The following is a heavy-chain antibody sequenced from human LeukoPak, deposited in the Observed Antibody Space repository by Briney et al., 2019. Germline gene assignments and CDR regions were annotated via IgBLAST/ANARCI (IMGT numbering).Heavy chain of an antibody. CDR3: ARDRCSSTSCYTSGGWYLAGAFDI. V-gene: IGHV4-39*07. D-gene: IGHD2-2*02. J-gene: IGHJ3*02. Sequence: PSETLSLTCTVSGGSIRSSYYYWGWIRQPPGKGLEWIGSIYDSGSTNYNPSLKSRVTISVGTSKNQFSLKLSSVTAADTAVYYCARDRCSSTSCYTSGGWYLAGAFDIWGQGTMVTVSS. CDR1: GGSIRSSYYY. CDR2: IYDSGST.